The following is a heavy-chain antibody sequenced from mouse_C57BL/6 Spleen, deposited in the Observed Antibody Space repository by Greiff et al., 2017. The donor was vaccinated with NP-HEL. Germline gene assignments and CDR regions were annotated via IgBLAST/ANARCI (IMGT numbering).Heavy chain of an antibody. CDR1: GYTFTSYW. CDR2: IHPNSGST. Sequence: VQLQQSGAELVKPGASVKLSCKASGYTFTSYWMHWVKQRPGQGLEWIGMIHPNSGSTNYNEKFKSKATLTVDKSSSTAYMQLSSLTSEDSAVYYCARGGYYGYFDVWGTGTTVTVSS. J-gene: IGHJ1*03. V-gene: IGHV1-64*01. D-gene: IGHD1-1*02. CDR3: ARGGYYGYFDV.